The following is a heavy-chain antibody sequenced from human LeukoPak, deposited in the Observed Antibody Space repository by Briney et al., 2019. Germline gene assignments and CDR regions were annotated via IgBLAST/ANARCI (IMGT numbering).Heavy chain of an antibody. CDR2: IYYTGST. J-gene: IGHJ4*02. D-gene: IGHD5-18*01. V-gene: IGHV4-30-4*01. Sequence: TSETLSLTCTVSGGSISSGDYYWSWIRQPPGKGLEWKGYIYYTGSTSYNPSLKSRVSMSVDTSKNHFSLKLSSVTAADTAVYYCARGDAAMVDYWGQGTLVTVSS. CDR3: ARGDAAMVDY. CDR1: GGSISSGDYY.